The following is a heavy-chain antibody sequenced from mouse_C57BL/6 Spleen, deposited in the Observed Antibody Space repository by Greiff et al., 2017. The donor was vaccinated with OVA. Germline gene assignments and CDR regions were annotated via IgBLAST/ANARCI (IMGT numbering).Heavy chain of an antibody. J-gene: IGHJ4*01. Sequence: QVQLQQPGAELVRPGSSVKLSCKASGYTFTSYWMVWVMQRLGQGLEWIGNIYPSDSENQHNQKFKDKATLTVDKSSSTAYMQLSSLTSEDSAVYYCARYGSSSMDYWGQGTSVTVSS. D-gene: IGHD1-1*01. CDR2: IYPSDSEN. CDR3: ARYGSSSMDY. V-gene: IGHV1-61*01. CDR1: GYTFTSYW.